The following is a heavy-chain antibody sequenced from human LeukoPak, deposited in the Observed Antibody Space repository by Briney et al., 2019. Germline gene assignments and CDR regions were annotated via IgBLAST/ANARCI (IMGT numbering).Heavy chain of an antibody. CDR2: ISSSSSSI. J-gene: IGHJ4*02. D-gene: IGHD6-13*01. CDR1: GFIFSTYS. V-gene: IGHV3-48*02. CDR3: ARSGYGSRWYFFDH. Sequence: GGSLRLSCAAPGFIFSTYSINWVRQAPGKGLEWVSHISSSSSSIYYADSVKGRFSISRDNAKNSLYLQMNSLRDEDTAVYYCARSGYGSRWYFFDHWGQGTLVTVSS.